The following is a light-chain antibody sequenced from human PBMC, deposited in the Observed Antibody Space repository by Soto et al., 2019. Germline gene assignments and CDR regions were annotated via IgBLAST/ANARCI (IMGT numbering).Light chain of an antibody. J-gene: IGLJ1*01. CDR1: SSDVGGYKY. Sequence: QSAXTQPASVSGSPGQSITISCTGTSSDVGGYKYVSWYQQHPGKAPRLMIYDVTNRPSGVSNRFSGSKSGNAASLTISGLQAEDEADYYCSSYTSSSSYVFGTGTKVTVL. CDR2: DVT. CDR3: SSYTSSSSYV. V-gene: IGLV2-14*01.